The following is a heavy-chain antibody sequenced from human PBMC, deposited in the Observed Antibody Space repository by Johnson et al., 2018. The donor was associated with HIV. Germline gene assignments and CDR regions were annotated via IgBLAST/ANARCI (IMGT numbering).Heavy chain of an antibody. CDR2: IYSGGST. Sequence: VQLVESGGGLVKPGGSLRLSCAASGLSVSYGYMTWVRQAPGKGLEWVSVIYSGGSTYYADSVKGRFTISRDNSKNTLYLQMNSLRAEDTAVYYCAKDSGVATLVTGAFDIWGQGTMVTVSS. D-gene: IGHD4-23*01. CDR1: GLSVSYGY. CDR3: AKDSGVATLVTGAFDI. J-gene: IGHJ3*02. V-gene: IGHV3-66*01.